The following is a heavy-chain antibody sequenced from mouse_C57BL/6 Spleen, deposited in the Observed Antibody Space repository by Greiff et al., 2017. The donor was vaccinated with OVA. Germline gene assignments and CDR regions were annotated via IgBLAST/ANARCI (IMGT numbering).Heavy chain of an antibody. CDR1: GYTFTSYW. CDR2: IYPGSGST. V-gene: IGHV1-55*01. Sequence: QVQLQQPGAELVKPGASVKMSCKASGYTFTSYWITWVKQRPGQGLEWIGDIYPGSGSTNYNEKFKSKATLTVDTSSSTAYMQLSSLTSEDSAVYYCAREEGNWDGNIDYWGQGTTLTVSS. CDR3: AREEGNWDGNIDY. D-gene: IGHD4-1*01. J-gene: IGHJ2*01.